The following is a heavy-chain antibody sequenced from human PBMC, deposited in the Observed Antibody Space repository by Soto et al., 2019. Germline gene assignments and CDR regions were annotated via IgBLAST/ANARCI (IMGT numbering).Heavy chain of an antibody. CDR1: GFTFSSYG. CDR2: IWYDGSNK. D-gene: IGHD3-10*01. J-gene: IGHJ4*02. V-gene: IGHV3-33*01. Sequence: GGSLRLSCAASGFTFSSYGMHWVRQAPGKGLEWVAVIWYDGSNKYYADSVKGRFTISRDNSKNTLYLQMNSLRAEDTAVYYSARERITMVRGVISGPLDYWGQGTLVTVSS. CDR3: ARERITMVRGVISGPLDY.